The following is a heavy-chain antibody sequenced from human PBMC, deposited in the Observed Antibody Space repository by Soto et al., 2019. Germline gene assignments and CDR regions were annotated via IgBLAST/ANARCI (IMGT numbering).Heavy chain of an antibody. Sequence: SVRVSCKASGGTFSSYAISWVRQAPGQGLERMGGIIPIFGTANYAQKFQGRVTITADKSTSTAYMELSSLRSEDTAVYYCARGRGTYYYDSSGYYYDYWGQGTLVTVSS. D-gene: IGHD3-22*01. J-gene: IGHJ4*02. CDR2: IIPIFGTA. CDR3: ARGRGTYYYDSSGYYYDY. CDR1: GGTFSSYA. V-gene: IGHV1-69*06.